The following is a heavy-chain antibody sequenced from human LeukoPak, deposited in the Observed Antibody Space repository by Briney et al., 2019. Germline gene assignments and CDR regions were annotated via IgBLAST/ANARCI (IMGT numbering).Heavy chain of an antibody. CDR3: ARTAASSQDAFDI. V-gene: IGHV1-2*02. CDR1: GYTFTGYY. D-gene: IGHD5-18*01. CDR2: INPNSGGT. Sequence: GASVKVSCKASGYTFTGYYMHWVRQAPGQGLEWMGWINPNSGGTNYAQKFQGRVTMTRDTSISTAYMELSRLRSDDTAVYYRARTAASSQDAFDIWGQGTMVTVSS. J-gene: IGHJ3*02.